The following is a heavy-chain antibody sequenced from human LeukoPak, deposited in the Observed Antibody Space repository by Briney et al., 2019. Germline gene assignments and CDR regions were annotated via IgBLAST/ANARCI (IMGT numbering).Heavy chain of an antibody. V-gene: IGHV1-58*02. CDR1: GFTFTSSA. CDR3: AADLSEERVGERFLEWLLPYYYYGMDV. CDR2: IVVGSGNT. D-gene: IGHD3-3*01. Sequence: PPASVKVSCKASGFTFTSSAMQWVRQARGQRLEWIGWIVVGSGNTNYAQKFQERVTITRDMSTSTAYMELSSLRSEDTAVYYCAADLSEERVGERFLEWLLPYYYYGMDVWGQGTTVTVSS. J-gene: IGHJ6*02.